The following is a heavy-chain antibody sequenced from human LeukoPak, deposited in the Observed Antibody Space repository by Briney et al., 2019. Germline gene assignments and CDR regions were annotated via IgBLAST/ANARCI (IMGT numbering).Heavy chain of an antibody. D-gene: IGHD6-13*01. V-gene: IGHV3-7*01. CDR3: ARVSSWYGYFDY. Sequence: GGSLRLSCAASGFTVSSHWMGWVRQAPGKGLEWVANIKQDGSEKYYVDSVKGRFTISRDNAKNSLYLQMNSLRAEDTAVYYSARVSSWYGYFDYWGQGTLVTVSS. CDR2: IKQDGSEK. CDR1: GFTVSSHW. J-gene: IGHJ4*02.